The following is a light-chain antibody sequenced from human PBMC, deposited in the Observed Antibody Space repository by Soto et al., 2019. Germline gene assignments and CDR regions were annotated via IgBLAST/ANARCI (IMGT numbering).Light chain of an antibody. CDR3: QQYGSSPIT. CDR1: QSVSSSY. Sequence: EIVLTRSPGTLSLSPVERAAPSVMGSQSVSSSYLAWYQQKAGQAPRLLIYDASSRATGIPDRFSGSGSGTDFTLTISRLEPEDFAMYYCQQYGSSPITFGQGTRLEIK. V-gene: IGKV3-20*01. J-gene: IGKJ5*01. CDR2: DAS.